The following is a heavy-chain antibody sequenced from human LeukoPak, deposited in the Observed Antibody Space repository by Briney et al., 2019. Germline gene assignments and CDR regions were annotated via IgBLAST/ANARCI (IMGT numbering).Heavy chain of an antibody. CDR1: GNYW. V-gene: IGHV3-53*01. CDR3: ARDSPDYGGKGFDY. Sequence: GGSLRLSCAASGNYWMHWVRQAPGKGLEWVSVIYSGGSTYYADSVKGRFTISRDNSKNSLYLQMNSLRAEDTAIYYCARDSPDYGGKGFDYWGQGTLVTVSS. CDR2: IYSGGST. J-gene: IGHJ4*02. D-gene: IGHD4-23*01.